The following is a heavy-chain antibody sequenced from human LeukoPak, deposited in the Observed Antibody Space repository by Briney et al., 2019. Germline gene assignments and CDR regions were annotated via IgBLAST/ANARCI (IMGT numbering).Heavy chain of an antibody. Sequence: GGSLRLSCAASGFTFSAHWMSWVRQAPGKGLEWVANIKEDGSEKYYVDSVKGRFTISRDIAKNSLYLEMNSLRAEDTAVYYCATRYCTIAACRASSHHCFDDWGKGTTVIVSS. V-gene: IGHV3-7*01. CDR1: GFTFSAHW. CDR2: IKEDGSEK. J-gene: IGHJ6*04. D-gene: IGHD2-8*01. CDR3: ATRYCTIAACRASSHHCFDD.